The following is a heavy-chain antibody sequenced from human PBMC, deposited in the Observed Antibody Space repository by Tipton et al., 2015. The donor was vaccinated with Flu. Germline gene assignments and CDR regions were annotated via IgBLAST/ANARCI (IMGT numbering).Heavy chain of an antibody. J-gene: IGHJ4*02. CDR2: INSDGSST. Sequence: SLRLSCAASGFTFSSYWMYWVRQVPGKGLVWVSLINSDGSSTNYADSVKGRFTVSRDNAKNTLYLQMNSLRAEDTAVYFCTRASYGSADYWGQGTLVTVSS. CDR3: TRASYGSADY. D-gene: IGHD3-10*01. CDR1: GFTFSSYW. V-gene: IGHV3-74*01.